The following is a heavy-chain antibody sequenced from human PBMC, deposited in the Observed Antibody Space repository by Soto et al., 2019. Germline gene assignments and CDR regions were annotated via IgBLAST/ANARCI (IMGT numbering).Heavy chain of an antibody. V-gene: IGHV3-21*06. D-gene: IGHD3-16*01. CDR3: ATPYYFNH. CDR1: GLILSDYT. J-gene: IGHJ1*01. Sequence: RGGSLRLYYAAWGLILSDYTMNWVRQAPGKGLEWLSSISDDSSYIDYADSLSGLFTVSRDNARNSLYLQIDSLGVEDTAVYYCATPYYFNHWCPGTLVTVS. CDR2: ISDDSSYI.